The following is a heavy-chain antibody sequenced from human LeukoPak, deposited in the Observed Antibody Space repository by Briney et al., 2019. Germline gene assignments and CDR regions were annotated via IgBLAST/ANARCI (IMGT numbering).Heavy chain of an antibody. D-gene: IGHD3-22*01. CDR2: FHYSGSI. J-gene: IGHJ4*02. Sequence: SETLSLTCTVSNYWSWIRQPPGKGLAWIGYFHYSGSINYNPSLKSRVTISLDTSKNQFSLKLTSVTAADTAVYYCARQREDFYYDSSGYYYFDSWGQGTLVTVSS. V-gene: IGHV4-59*08. CDR3: ARQREDFYYDSSGYYYFDS. CDR1: NY.